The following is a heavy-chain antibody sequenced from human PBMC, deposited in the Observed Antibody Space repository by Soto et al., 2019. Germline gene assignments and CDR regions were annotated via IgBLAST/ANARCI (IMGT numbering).Heavy chain of an antibody. CDR3: AKDPFYGFDTSGYHWLDP. D-gene: IGHD3-22*01. V-gene: IGHV3-23*01. J-gene: IGHJ5*02. Sequence: PGWSLRLSCASSVFTFISYAMSWVRQAPGKGLEWVSAISGSAGSTYYAASVKGRFTISRDNSKNTLYLQMNSLRADDTALYYCAKDPFYGFDTSGYHWLDPWGQGTLVTVSS. CDR2: ISGSAGST. CDR1: VFTFISYA.